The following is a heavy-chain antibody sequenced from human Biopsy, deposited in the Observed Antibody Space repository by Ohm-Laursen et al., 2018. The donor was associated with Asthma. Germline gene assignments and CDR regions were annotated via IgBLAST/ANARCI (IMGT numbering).Heavy chain of an antibody. CDR3: ARVRRYGDIFFGMDV. D-gene: IGHD4-17*01. V-gene: IGHV4-30-4*01. J-gene: IGHJ6*01. CDR1: GGYIDSHDWS. CDR2: AHFSGST. Sequence: TLSLTCTVSGGYIDSHDWSWCWIRQSPGKGLQWLGHAHFSGSTHYNPSLDRRIRMSVDTSKSQVSLSLTSVSAADTAVYFCARVRRYGDIFFGMDVWGQGTTVTVSS.